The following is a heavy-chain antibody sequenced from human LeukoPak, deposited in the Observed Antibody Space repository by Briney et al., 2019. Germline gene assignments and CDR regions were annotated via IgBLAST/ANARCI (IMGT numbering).Heavy chain of an antibody. CDR2: IYYSGST. J-gene: IGHJ4*02. CDR3: ARHDPGPKYYFDY. V-gene: IGHV4-39*01. CDR1: GGSISSSSYY. Sequence: SETLSLTCTVSGGSISSSSYYWGWIRQPPGKGLEWIGNIYYSGSTYYNPSLKSRVTISVDTSKNQFSLKLSSVTAADTAVYYCARHDPGPKYYFDYWGQGTLVTVSS.